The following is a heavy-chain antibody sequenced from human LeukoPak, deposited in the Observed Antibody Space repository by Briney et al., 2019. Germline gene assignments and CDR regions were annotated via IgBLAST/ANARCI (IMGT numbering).Heavy chain of an antibody. Sequence: SQTLSLTCTVSGGSISSGGYYWSWIRQHPGKGLEWIGYIYYSGSTYYNPSLKSRVTISVDTSKNQFSLKLSSVTAADTAVYYCAREDIGAYSSSWGGDYYYGMDVWGQGTTVTVSS. CDR1: GGSISSGGYY. V-gene: IGHV4-31*03. J-gene: IGHJ6*02. CDR2: IYYSGST. D-gene: IGHD6-13*01. CDR3: AREDIGAYSSSWGGDYYYGMDV.